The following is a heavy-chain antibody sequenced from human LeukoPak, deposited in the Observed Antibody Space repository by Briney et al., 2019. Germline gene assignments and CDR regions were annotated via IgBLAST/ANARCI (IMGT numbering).Heavy chain of an antibody. J-gene: IGHJ6*02. CDR2: INPNSGGT. D-gene: IGHD3-3*01. CDR1: GYTFTGYY. CDR3: ARSLYDFWSGYWHYYYGMDV. V-gene: IGHV1-2*02. Sequence: GSVKVSCKASGYTFTGYYMHWVRQAPGQGLEWMGWINPNSGGTNYAQKFQGRVTMTRDTSISTAYMELSSLRSEDTAVYYCARSLYDFWSGYWHYYYGMDVWGQGTTVTVSS.